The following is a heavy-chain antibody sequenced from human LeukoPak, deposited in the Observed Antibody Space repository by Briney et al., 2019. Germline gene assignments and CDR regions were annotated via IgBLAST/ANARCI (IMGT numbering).Heavy chain of an antibody. CDR3: ARDLLVVPAATAFDY. V-gene: IGHV3-21*01. CDR1: GFTFSSYS. D-gene: IGHD2-2*01. J-gene: IGHJ4*02. Sequence: GRSLRLSCAASGFTFSSYSMNWVRQAPGKGLEWVSSISSSSSYIYYADSVKGRFTISRDNAKNSLYLQMNSLRAEDTAVYYCARDLLVVPAATAFDYWGQGTLVTVSS. CDR2: ISSSSSYI.